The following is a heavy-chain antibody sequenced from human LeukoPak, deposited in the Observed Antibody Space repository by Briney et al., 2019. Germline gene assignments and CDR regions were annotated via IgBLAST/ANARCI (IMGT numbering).Heavy chain of an antibody. J-gene: IGHJ6*02. CDR1: GFTFSSYW. Sequence: GGSLRLSCAASGFTFSSYWMHWVRQAPGKGLEWVSVITGSGGNTYYADSVKGRFTISKDNSKNTVYLQMSSLRVDDTAVYYCAKAASSSWPSYYYGMDVWGQGTTVTVSS. V-gene: IGHV3-23*01. CDR3: AKAASSSWPSYYYGMDV. D-gene: IGHD6-13*01. CDR2: ITGSGGNT.